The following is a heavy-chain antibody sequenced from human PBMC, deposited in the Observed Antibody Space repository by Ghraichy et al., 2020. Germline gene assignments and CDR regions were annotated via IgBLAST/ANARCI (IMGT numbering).Heavy chain of an antibody. V-gene: IGHV3-33*01. CDR3: ARVNGSGWPNFDS. CDR1: GFIFGNYG. J-gene: IGHJ4*02. D-gene: IGHD6-19*01. Sequence: GGSLRLSCTASGFIFGNYGMHWVRQAPGKGLEWVAVIWYDGSLKYYGDAVQGRFSISRDNFKNTLYLQMDSLRVDDSAIYFCARVNGSGWPNFDSWGQGTLVTVSS. CDR2: IWYDGSLK.